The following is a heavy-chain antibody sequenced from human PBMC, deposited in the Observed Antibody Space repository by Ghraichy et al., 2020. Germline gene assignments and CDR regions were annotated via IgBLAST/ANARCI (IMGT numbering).Heavy chain of an antibody. D-gene: IGHD4-17*01. CDR3: ARHSYGDYTQFPEVFDY. J-gene: IGHJ4*02. V-gene: IGHV4-39*01. CDR2: IYYSGST. Sequence: LSLTCTVSGGSISSSSYYWGWIRQPPGKGLEWIGSIYYSGSTYYNPSLKSRVTISVDTSKNQFSLKLSSVTAADTAVYYCARHSYGDYTQFPEVFDYWGQGTLVTVSS. CDR1: GGSISSSSYY.